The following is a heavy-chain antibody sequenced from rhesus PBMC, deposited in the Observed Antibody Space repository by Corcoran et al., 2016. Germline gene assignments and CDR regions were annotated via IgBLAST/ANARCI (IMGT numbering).Heavy chain of an antibody. D-gene: IGHD6-31*01. CDR3: ARRGVYSSGWDSLDV. J-gene: IGHJ5-2*02. Sequence: QVQLQESGPGLVKASVTLSPTCDVSGGSISGSYDWTLIRQPPGTGVEWIGYIYGSSGRTDCKPSLKNRVSISRDTSKNQFSLRLNSVTAADTGVYYCARRGVYSSGWDSLDVWGRGVLVTVSS. V-gene: IGHV4-76*01. CDR1: GGSISGSYD. CDR2: IYGSSGRT.